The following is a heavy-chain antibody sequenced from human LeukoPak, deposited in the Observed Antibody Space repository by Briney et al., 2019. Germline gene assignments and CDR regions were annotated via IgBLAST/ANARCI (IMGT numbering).Heavy chain of an antibody. CDR2: ISGSGGST. CDR1: GFTFSYAA. CDR3: AKGNDYREDY. J-gene: IGHJ4*02. V-gene: IGHV3-23*01. Sequence: GGSLRLSCVASGFTFSYAAMNWVRQAQGKGLEWVSAISGSGGSTYYADSVKGRFTISRDNSKNTLYLQMNSLRAEDTAVYYCAKGNDYREDYWGQGTLVTVSS. D-gene: IGHD4-11*01.